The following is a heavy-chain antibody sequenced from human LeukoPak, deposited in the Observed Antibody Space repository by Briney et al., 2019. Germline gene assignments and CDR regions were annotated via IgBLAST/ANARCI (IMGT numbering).Heavy chain of an antibody. CDR3: ASLSGYAFDY. Sequence: PGGSLRLSCAASGFTFSSYAMHWVRQAPGKGLEYVSAISSNEGSTYYANSVKGRFTISRDNSKNTLYLQMGSLRAEDMAVYYCASLSGYAFDYWGQGTLVTVSS. J-gene: IGHJ4*02. V-gene: IGHV3-64*01. D-gene: IGHD3-16*01. CDR1: GFTFSSYA. CDR2: ISSNEGST.